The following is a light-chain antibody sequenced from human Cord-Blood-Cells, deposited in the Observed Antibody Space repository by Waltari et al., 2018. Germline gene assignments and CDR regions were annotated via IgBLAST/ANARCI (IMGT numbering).Light chain of an antibody. Sequence: QSALTQPASVSGSPGQSITISCPGTSSDVGGYNYVSWYQQHPGKAPKLMICEVSNRPSGVSNRFSGSKSGNTASLTISGLQAEDEADYYCSSYTSSSTPYVFGTGTKVTVL. CDR3: SSYTSSSTPYV. CDR1: SSDVGGYNY. CDR2: EVS. J-gene: IGLJ1*01. V-gene: IGLV2-14*01.